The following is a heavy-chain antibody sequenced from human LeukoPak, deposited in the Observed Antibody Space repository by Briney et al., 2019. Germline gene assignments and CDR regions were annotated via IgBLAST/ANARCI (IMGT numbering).Heavy chain of an antibody. CDR1: GFTFSGSA. Sequence: GGSLRLSCVASGFTFSGSAMHWVRQTSGKGLEWVGHIRSKSYSYATGYAASVTGRFTISRDDSRNTAYLQMDSLKTEDTAVYYCTPGGVDFWGQGTLVTVSS. V-gene: IGHV3-73*01. CDR2: IRSKSYSYAT. J-gene: IGHJ4*02. CDR3: TPGGVDF.